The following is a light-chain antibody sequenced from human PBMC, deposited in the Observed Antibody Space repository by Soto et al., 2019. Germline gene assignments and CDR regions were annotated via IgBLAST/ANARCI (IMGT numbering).Light chain of an antibody. CDR3: QNYNSAPYT. CDR1: QAISNY. V-gene: IGKV1-27*01. Sequence: DIPMTQSPSSLSASVGDRVTITCRASQAISNYLAWYQQKPGRVPKLLIYAASTLQSGVPSRFSGSESGTDFTLIINSLQPDDVATYYCQNYNSAPYTFGQGTKVEIK. CDR2: AAS. J-gene: IGKJ2*01.